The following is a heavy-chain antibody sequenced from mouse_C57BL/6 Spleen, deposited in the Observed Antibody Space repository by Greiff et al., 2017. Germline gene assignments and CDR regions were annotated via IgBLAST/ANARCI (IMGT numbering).Heavy chain of an antibody. V-gene: IGHV5-17*01. D-gene: IGHD2-2*01. CDR3: ARIYYGYEAFAY. CDR2: ISSGSSTI. CDR1: GFTFSDYG. J-gene: IGHJ3*01. Sequence: EVQLVESGGGLVKPGGSLKLSCAASGFTFSDYGMHWVRQAPEKGLEWVAYISSGSSTIYYADTVKGRFTISRDTAKNTLFLQMSSLRSEDTAMYYCARIYYGYEAFAYWGQGTLVTVSA.